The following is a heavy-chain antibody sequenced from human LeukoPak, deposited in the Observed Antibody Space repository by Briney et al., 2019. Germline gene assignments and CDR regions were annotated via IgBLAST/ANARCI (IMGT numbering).Heavy chain of an antibody. CDR1: GFTFSSYW. J-gene: IGHJ3*02. CDR3: AREDDYVWGSYRVDAFDI. CDR2: INSDGSST. D-gene: IGHD3-16*02. Sequence: GGSLRLSCAASGFTFSSYWMHWVRQAPGKGLVWVSRINSDGSSTSYADSVKGRFTISRDNAKNTLYLQMNSLRAEDTAVYYCAREDDYVWGSYRVDAFDIWGQGTTVTVSS. V-gene: IGHV3-74*01.